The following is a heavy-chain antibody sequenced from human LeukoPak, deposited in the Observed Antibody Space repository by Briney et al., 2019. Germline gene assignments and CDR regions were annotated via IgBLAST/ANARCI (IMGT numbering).Heavy chain of an antibody. V-gene: IGHV3-30*18. D-gene: IGHD4-17*01. CDR3: AKEWGNGDYDPGYDAFAI. CDR2: ISYDGSNK. J-gene: IGHJ3*02. CDR1: GFTFSSYG. Sequence: GGSLRLSCAASGFTFSSYGMHWVRQAPGKGLEWVAVISYDGSNKYYADSVKGRFTISRDNSKNTLYLQMNSLRAEDTAVYYCAKEWGNGDYDPGYDAFAIWGQGTMVTVSS.